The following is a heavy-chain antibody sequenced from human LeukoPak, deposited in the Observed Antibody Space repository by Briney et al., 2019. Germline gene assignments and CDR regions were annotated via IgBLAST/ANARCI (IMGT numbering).Heavy chain of an antibody. Sequence: ASVNVSCKVSGYTLTELSMHWVGQAPGTGQEWVGGFYPEDGETIYAQKFQGRVTMTEDTSTDTAYMELSSLRSEDTALYYCATGPSGSYSAYFDHWAQGTLVPVSS. V-gene: IGHV1-24*01. CDR1: GYTLTELS. D-gene: IGHD1-26*01. J-gene: IGHJ4*02. CDR3: ATGPSGSYSAYFDH. CDR2: FYPEDGET.